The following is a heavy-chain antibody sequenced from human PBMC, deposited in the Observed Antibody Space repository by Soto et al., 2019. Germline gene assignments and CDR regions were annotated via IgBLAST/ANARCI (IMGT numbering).Heavy chain of an antibody. CDR2: ISGYNGNT. CDR3: AREGPAPYYYYGMDV. Sequence: QAQLVQSRGEVKKPGASVKVSCKTSGYSFTTYGISWVRQAPGQGLEWMGWISGYNGNTNYAQNLQGRVTMTTDTSTSTAYMELRSLRSDDTAVYYCAREGPAPYYYYGMDVWGQGSTVTVSS. J-gene: IGHJ6*02. CDR1: GYSFTTYG. V-gene: IGHV1-18*01.